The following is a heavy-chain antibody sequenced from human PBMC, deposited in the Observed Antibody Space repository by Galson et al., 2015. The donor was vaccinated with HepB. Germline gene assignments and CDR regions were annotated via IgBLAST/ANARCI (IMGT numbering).Heavy chain of an antibody. CDR1: GFTFTSSA. D-gene: IGHD2-15*01. CDR3: AREVVVVAATLFAGFDP. V-gene: IGHV1-58*01. J-gene: IGHJ5*02. CDR2: IVVGSGNT. Sequence: SVKVSCKASGFTFTSSAVQWVRQARGQRLEWIGWIVVGSGNTNYAQKFQERVTITRNTSISTAYMELSSLRSEDTAVYYCAREVVVVAATLFAGFDPWGQGTLVTVSS.